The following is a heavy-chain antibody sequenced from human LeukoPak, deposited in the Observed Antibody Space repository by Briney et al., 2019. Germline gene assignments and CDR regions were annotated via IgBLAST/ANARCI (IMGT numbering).Heavy chain of an antibody. D-gene: IGHD3-22*01. CDR2: ISNSGST. CDR1: GGSISGNY. J-gene: IGHJ4*02. Sequence: SETLSLTCSVSGGSISGNYWSWIRHPAGKGLEWIGRISNSGSTNYNPSLKSRVTMSVDTAKNQFSLKLSSVTAADTAVYYCARASSGSFYYFDYWGQGTLVTVSS. V-gene: IGHV4-4*07. CDR3: ARASSGSFYYFDY.